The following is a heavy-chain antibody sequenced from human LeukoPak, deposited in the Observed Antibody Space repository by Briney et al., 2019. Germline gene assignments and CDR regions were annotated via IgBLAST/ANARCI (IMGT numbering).Heavy chain of an antibody. V-gene: IGHV3-48*03. CDR1: GFTFSSYE. CDR2: ISSSGSTI. Sequence: PGGSLRLSCAASGFTFSSYEMNWVRQAPGKGLEWVSYISSSGSTIYYADSVKGRFTISRDNVKNSLYLQMNSLRAEDTAVYYCARVGAYGDYRHFDYWGQGTLVTVSS. J-gene: IGHJ4*02. CDR3: ARVGAYGDYRHFDY. D-gene: IGHD4-17*01.